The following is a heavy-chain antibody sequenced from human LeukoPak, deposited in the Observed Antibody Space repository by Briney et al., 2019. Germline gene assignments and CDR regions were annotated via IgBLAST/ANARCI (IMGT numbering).Heavy chain of an antibody. CDR2: ITSSSSYT. Sequence: GGSLRLSCAAPGITFSNYNMNWVRQAPGKGLEWISAITSSSSYTFYADSVKGRFTISRDNAKNSLYLQMNSLRAEDTAVYYCARDYSSGWYTENWFDPWGQGTLVTVSS. J-gene: IGHJ5*02. CDR1: GITFSNYN. D-gene: IGHD6-19*01. CDR3: ARDYSSGWYTENWFDP. V-gene: IGHV3-21*01.